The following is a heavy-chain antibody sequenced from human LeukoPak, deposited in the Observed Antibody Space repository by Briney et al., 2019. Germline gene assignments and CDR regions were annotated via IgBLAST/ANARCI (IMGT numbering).Heavy chain of an antibody. CDR1: GFTFDDYA. V-gene: IGHV3-9*01. D-gene: IGHD6-6*01. CDR2: MSWNGGSI. CDR3: AKDIAPSIPARIDY. Sequence: GGCLRLSCAASGFTFDDYAMHWVRQAPGKGLEWVSGMSWNGGSIGYADSVKGRFTISRDNAKNSLYLQMSSLRAEDTALFYCAKDIAPSIPARIDYWGQGTLVTVSS. J-gene: IGHJ4*02.